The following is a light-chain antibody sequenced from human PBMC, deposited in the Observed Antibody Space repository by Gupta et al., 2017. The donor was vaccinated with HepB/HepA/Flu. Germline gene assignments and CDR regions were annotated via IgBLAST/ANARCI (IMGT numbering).Light chain of an antibody. CDR1: QSVSRDH. CDR2: GTS. Sequence: EIVLTQSPDTLSLSPGERATLSCRASQSVSRDHLAWYQQRPGQAPRLILYGTSSRPTGIPERFSGSGSGTEFTLTINKLEPEDFAVYFCQQYGNSPPITFGPGTKVDVK. CDR3: QQYGNSPPIT. V-gene: IGKV3-20*01. J-gene: IGKJ3*01.